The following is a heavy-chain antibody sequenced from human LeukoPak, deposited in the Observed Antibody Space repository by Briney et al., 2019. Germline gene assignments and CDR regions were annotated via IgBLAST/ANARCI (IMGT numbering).Heavy chain of an antibody. J-gene: IGHJ4*02. D-gene: IGHD6-13*01. CDR2: ISYDGSNK. CDR1: GFTFIGYG. CDR3: ARGGSSCFDS. Sequence: PGRSLRLSCAASGFTFIGYGMHWVRQAPGKGLEWVAVISYDGSNKYYADSVKGRFTTSRDNAKNSLYLQMNNLRDEDTAVYYCARGGSSCFDSWGQGTLVTVSS. V-gene: IGHV3-30*03.